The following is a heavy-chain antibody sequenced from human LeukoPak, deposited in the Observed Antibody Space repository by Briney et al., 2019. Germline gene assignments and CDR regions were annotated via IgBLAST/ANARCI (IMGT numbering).Heavy chain of an antibody. D-gene: IGHD2-2*01. Sequence: GESLKISCKGSGYSFASYWIGWVRQMPGKGLEWMGDVYPGDSDTRYSPSFQGQVTISADKSISTAYLQWSSLKASDTAMYYCASNQDPAALHDAFDTWAKGQWSPSLQ. CDR2: VYPGDSDT. J-gene: IGHJ3*02. V-gene: IGHV5-51*01. CDR1: GYSFASYW. CDR3: ASNQDPAALHDAFDT.